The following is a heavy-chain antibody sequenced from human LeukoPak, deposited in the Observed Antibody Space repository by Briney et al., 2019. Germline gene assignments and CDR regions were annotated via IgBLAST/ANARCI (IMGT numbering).Heavy chain of an antibody. CDR2: IYYSGST. CDR3: ARELWYGEFHFDY. CDR1: GGSISSSSYY. Sequence: SETLSLTCTVSGGSISSSSYYWGWIRQPPGKGLEWIGSIYYSGSTYYNPSLKSRVTISVDTSKSQFSLKLSSVTAADTAVYYCARELWYGEFHFDYWGRGILVSVSS. D-gene: IGHD3-10*01. J-gene: IGHJ4*02. V-gene: IGHV4-39*07.